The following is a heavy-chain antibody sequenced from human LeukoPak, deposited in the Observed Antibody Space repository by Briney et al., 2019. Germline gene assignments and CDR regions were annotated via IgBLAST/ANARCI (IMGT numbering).Heavy chain of an antibody. Sequence: GASVKVSCKASGYTFTIYGVIWVRQAPGQGLEWMGWMSTYNGNTNYAQKLQGRVTMTTDTSTSTAYMELRSLRSDDTAVYYRAREGEWNDASRGAFDIWGQGTMVTVSS. CDR3: AREGEWNDASRGAFDI. J-gene: IGHJ3*02. CDR1: GYTFTIYG. CDR2: MSTYNGNT. D-gene: IGHD1-1*01. V-gene: IGHV1-18*01.